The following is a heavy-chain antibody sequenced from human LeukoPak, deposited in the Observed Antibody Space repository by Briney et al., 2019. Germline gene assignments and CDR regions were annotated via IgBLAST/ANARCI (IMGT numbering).Heavy chain of an antibody. CDR1: GFSFSIYW. J-gene: IGHJ6*02. CDR3: ARDPGRQYSSIADV. Sequence: PGGSLRLSCAASGFSFSIYWMNWVRRAPGKGLEWLANIKEDGSKTYYVDSVKGRFTISRDNAKNSLYLQMDRQRVEDTAVYYCARDPGRQYSSIADVWGQGTTVTVSS. V-gene: IGHV3-7*03. CDR2: IKEDGSKT. D-gene: IGHD6-19*01.